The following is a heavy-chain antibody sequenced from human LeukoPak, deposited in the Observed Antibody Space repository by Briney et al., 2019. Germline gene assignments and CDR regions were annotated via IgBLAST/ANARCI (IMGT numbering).Heavy chain of an antibody. Sequence: PGGSLRLSCAASGFTFSNHEMNWVRQAPGKGLEWVSYISSSDSTIYYADSVKGRFTISRDNAKNSLYLQMNSLRAEDTAVYYCARDGGVTLFYYGRAVGGQGPTVTVS. CDR1: GFTFSNHE. J-gene: IGHJ6*02. V-gene: IGHV3-48*03. CDR2: ISSSDSTI. CDR3: ARDGGVTLFYYGRAV. D-gene: IGHD2-21*02.